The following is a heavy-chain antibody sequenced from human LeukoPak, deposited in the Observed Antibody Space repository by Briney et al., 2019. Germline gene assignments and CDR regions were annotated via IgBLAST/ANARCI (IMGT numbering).Heavy chain of an antibody. D-gene: IGHD6-6*01. CDR2: ISGSGGST. CDR1: GFTFSSYA. CDR3: ARALSSSSTFDL. Sequence: GGSLRLSCAASGFTFSSYAMSWVRQAPGKGLEWVSAISGSGGSTYYADSVKGRFTISRDNTKNTLYLQLNSLRADDTAVYYCARALSSSSTFDLWGQGTLVTVSS. V-gene: IGHV3-23*01. J-gene: IGHJ4*02.